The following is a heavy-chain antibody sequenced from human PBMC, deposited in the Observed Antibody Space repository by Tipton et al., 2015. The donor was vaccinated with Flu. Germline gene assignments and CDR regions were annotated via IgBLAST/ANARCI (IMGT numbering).Heavy chain of an antibody. D-gene: IGHD3-22*01. J-gene: IGHJ3*02. Sequence: TLSLTCTVSGGSISSSSYYWGWLRPPPGKGLEWLGSIYYSGSTYYNPSLKSRVTISVDTSKNQFSLKLSSVTAADTAVYYCARRGIVVVRRSDAFDIWGQGTMVTVSS. V-gene: IGHV4-39*07. CDR1: GGSISSSSYY. CDR2: IYYSGST. CDR3: ARRGIVVVRRSDAFDI.